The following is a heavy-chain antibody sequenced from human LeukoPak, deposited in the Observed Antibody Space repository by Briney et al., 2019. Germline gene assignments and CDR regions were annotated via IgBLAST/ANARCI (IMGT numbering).Heavy chain of an antibody. D-gene: IGHD1-26*01. Sequence: GESLKISCKGSGYSFTSYWIGWVRQMPGKGLEWMGIIYPGDSDTRYSPSFQGQVTISADKSISTAYLQWSSLKASDTAMYYCARPADSGSYYGYFDYWGQGTLVTVSS. J-gene: IGHJ4*02. V-gene: IGHV5-51*01. CDR3: ARPADSGSYYGYFDY. CDR2: IYPGDSDT. CDR1: GYSFTSYW.